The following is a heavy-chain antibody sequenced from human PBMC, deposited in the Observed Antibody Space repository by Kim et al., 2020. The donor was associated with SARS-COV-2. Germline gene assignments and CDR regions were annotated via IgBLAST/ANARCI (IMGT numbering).Heavy chain of an antibody. CDR3: ARNSGWSDS. CDR2: SVPNDGFT. V-gene: IGHV3-23*01. D-gene: IGHD6-19*01. Sequence: GGSLRLSCVASGFRFNTNDMNWVRQAPGKGLEWVATSVPNDGFTYYADSVRGRFTMSRDDSKSAVYLQMNSLRAEDTAMYYCARNSGWSDSWGQGLLVDVSS. CDR1: GFRFNTND. J-gene: IGHJ1*01.